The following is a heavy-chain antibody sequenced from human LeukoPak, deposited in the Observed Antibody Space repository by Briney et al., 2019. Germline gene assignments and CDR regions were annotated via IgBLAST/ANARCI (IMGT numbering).Heavy chain of an antibody. V-gene: IGHV1-24*01. CDR2: FDPEDGET. D-gene: IGHD3-22*01. J-gene: IGHJ3*02. CDR1: GYTLTELS. CDR3: ATCYDSSGYPGGDAFDI. Sequence: ASVKVSCKVSGYTLTELSMHWVRQAPGKGLEWMGGFDPEDGETIYAQKFQGRVTLTEETSTDTAYMELRSLRSEDTAVYYCATCYDSSGYPGGDAFDIWGQGTMVTVSS.